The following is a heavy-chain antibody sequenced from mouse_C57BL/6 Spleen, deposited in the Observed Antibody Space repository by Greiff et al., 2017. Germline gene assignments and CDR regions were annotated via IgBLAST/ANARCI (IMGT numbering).Heavy chain of an antibody. Sequence: EVKLVESGGGLVQPGGSMKLSCVASGFTFSNYWMNWVRQSPEKGLEWVAQIRLKSDNYATHYAESVKGRFTISRDDSKSSVYLQMNNLRAEDTGIYYCTRSNYGAMDYWGQGTTVTVSS. V-gene: IGHV6-3*01. CDR3: TRSNYGAMDY. CDR1: GFTFSNYW. CDR2: IRLKSDNYAT. J-gene: IGHJ4*01. D-gene: IGHD2-5*01.